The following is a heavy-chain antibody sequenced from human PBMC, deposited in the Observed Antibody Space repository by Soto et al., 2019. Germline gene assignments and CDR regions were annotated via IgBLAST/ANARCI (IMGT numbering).Heavy chain of an antibody. D-gene: IGHD3-10*01. J-gene: IGHJ6*02. V-gene: IGHV3-11*05. CDR1: GFSFSDSY. Sequence: QVQLVESGGGLVKPGGSLRLSCAASGFSFSDSYMSWIRQAPGKGLEWVSYISSSGTHTYYADSVKGRFTISRDNAKDSLYLQINSLRAEDTAVYYGAKDHNPPYYHGSGPYYGMDVWGQGTTVTVSS. CDR3: AKDHNPPYYHGSGPYYGMDV. CDR2: ISSSGTHT.